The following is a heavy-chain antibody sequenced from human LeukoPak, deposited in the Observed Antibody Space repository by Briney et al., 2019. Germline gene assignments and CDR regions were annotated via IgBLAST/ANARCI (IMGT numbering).Heavy chain of an antibody. Sequence: SETLSLTCTVSGGSISSYYWSWIRQPPGKGLEWIGYISLSGTTNYNPSLKSRVTTSVDTSKNQLSLKLSSVTAADTAVYYCARTYYDFWSGYPYNWFDPWGQGTLVTVSS. J-gene: IGHJ5*02. CDR2: ISLSGTT. D-gene: IGHD3-3*01. V-gene: IGHV4-59*01. CDR3: ARTYYDFWSGYPYNWFDP. CDR1: GGSISSYY.